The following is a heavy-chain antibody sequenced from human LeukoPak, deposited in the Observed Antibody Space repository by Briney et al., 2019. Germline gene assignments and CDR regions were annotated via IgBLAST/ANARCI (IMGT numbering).Heavy chain of an antibody. CDR1: GFTFSSYA. V-gene: IGHV3-23*01. J-gene: IGHJ4*02. Sequence: GGSLRLSCAASGFTFSSYAMSWVRQAPGKGLGWVSAISGSGGSTYYADSVKGRFTISRDNSKNTLYLQMNGLRAEDTAVYYCAKVTGYCSSTSCYSSNDYWGQGTLVTVSS. D-gene: IGHD2-2*01. CDR3: AKVTGYCSSTSCYSSNDY. CDR2: ISGSGGST.